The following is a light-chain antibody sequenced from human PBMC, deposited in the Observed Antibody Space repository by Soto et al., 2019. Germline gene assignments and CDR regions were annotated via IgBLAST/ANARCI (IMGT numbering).Light chain of an antibody. J-gene: IGKJ3*01. CDR2: DAS. CDR3: QQRDTWPPFT. Sequence: EIVLTQAPAVPSLSQGERATLSCRASQTVRNHLAWYQQKPGQAPRLLIFDASNRASGIPARFSGSGSGTDFTLTISSLEPEDFAVYYCQQRDTWPPFTFGPGTKVDIK. CDR1: QTVRNH. V-gene: IGKV3-11*01.